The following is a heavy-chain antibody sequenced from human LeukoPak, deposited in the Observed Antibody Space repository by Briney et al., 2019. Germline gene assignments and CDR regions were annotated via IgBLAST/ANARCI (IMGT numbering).Heavy chain of an antibody. D-gene: IGHD2-15*01. CDR3: ARWPYCSGADRSRDY. V-gene: IGHV4-59*01. J-gene: IGHJ4*02. CDR2: IYYSGNT. Sequence: KPSETLSLTCTVAGGSISNYYWSWIRQPPGKGLEWIGYIYYSGNTYYNPSLKSRVTISVNTSKNQFSLKLSSVTAADTAVYYCARWPYCSGADRSRDYWGQGTLVTVSS. CDR1: GGSISNYY.